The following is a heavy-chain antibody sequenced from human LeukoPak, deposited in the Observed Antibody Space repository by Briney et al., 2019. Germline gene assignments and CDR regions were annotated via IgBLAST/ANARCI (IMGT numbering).Heavy chain of an antibody. Sequence: GGSLRLSCAASGFTFSSYEMNWVRQAPGKGLEWVSYISSSVNTIYYADSVKGRFTISRDNAKNSLYLQMNSLRAEDTAVYYCAREFGENSNYYYYGMDVWGQGTTVTASS. CDR1: GFTFSSYE. CDR3: AREFGENSNYYYYGMDV. CDR2: ISSSVNTI. D-gene: IGHD3-10*01. V-gene: IGHV3-48*03. J-gene: IGHJ6*02.